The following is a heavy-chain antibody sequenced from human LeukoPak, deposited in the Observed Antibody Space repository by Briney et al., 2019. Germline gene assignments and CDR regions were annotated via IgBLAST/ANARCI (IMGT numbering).Heavy chain of an antibody. CDR2: IYYSGST. V-gene: IGHV4-59*06. J-gene: IGHJ4*02. CDR3: ARVLFRYYYDY. D-gene: IGHD3-16*02. Sequence: SETLSLTCTVSGGSISSYYWSWIRQHPGKGLEWIGYIYYSGSTYYNPSLKSRVTISVDTSKNQFSLKPSSVTAADTAVYYCARVLFRYYYDYWGQGTLVTVSS. CDR1: GGSISSYY.